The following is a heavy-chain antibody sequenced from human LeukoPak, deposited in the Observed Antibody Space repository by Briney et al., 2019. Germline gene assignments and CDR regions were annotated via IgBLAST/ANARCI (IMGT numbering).Heavy chain of an antibody. CDR1: GFTFSSYS. D-gene: IGHD5-18*01. CDR2: ISSSSSYI. V-gene: IGHV3-21*01. J-gene: IGHJ5*02. Sequence: GGSLRLSCAASGFTFSSYSMNWVRQAPGKGLEWVSSISSSSSYIYYADSVKGRFTISRDNAKNSLYLQMNSLRAEDTAVYYCARVPVGQYSYDSWGQGSLDTVSS. CDR3: ARVPVGQYSYDS.